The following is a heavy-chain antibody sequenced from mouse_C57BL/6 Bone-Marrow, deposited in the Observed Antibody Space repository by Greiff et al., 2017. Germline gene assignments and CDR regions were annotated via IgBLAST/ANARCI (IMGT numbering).Heavy chain of an antibody. D-gene: IGHD1-1*01. Sequence: EVQRVESVAELVRPGASVKLSCTASGFNIKNTYMHWVKQRPEQGLEWIGRIDPANGNTKYAPKFPGKATITADTSSNTAYLQLSSLTAEDTAIYYCARNYYGSSYGDFDYWGQGTTLTVSS. CDR2: IDPANGNT. V-gene: IGHV14-3*01. CDR1: GFNIKNTY. J-gene: IGHJ2*01. CDR3: ARNYYGSSYGDFDY.